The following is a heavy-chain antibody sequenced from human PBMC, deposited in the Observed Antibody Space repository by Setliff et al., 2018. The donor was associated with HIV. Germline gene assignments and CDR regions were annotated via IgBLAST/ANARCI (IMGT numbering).Heavy chain of an antibody. CDR2: SSRDGDNS. CDR3: ARCPRYCSGSGCDPQDSHMDV. V-gene: IGHV3-74*01. D-gene: IGHD2-15*01. Sequence: GGSLRLSCAASGFTFTNYYMHWVRQVPGKGLVWVSLSSRDGDNSHYADSVKGRFTISRDNAKNPLYLQMNSLRVEDTAVYYCARCPRYCSGSGCDPQDSHMDVWGQGTTVTVSS. CDR1: GFTFTNYY. J-gene: IGHJ6*02.